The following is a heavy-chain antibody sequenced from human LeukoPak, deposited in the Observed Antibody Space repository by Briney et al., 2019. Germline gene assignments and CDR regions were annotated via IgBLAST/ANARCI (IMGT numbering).Heavy chain of an antibody. J-gene: IGHJ4*02. D-gene: IGHD6-19*01. CDR2: ISYDGSNK. CDR3: ARTKTGYSSGWVENLDH. Sequence: GRSLHLSCEAYGFTFSSYVINWVRQAPGKGLEWVAVISYDGSNKYYADYVKGRFTSSRDDSKNTQYLQMNSLRAEDTAVYYCARTKTGYSSGWVENLDHWGQGTLDTVSS. V-gene: IGHV3-30*04. CDR1: GFTFSSYV.